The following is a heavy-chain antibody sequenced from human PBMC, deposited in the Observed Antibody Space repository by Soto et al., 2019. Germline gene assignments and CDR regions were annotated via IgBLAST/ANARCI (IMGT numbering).Heavy chain of an antibody. CDR2: NNPNSGGT. D-gene: IGHD2-21*01. CDR1: GYTFGGYY. Sequence: ASVKVSCKASGYTFGGYYMHWVRQAPGQGLERLGWNNPNSGGTNYAQKLQGRVTMTRDTSISTAYMEMSRLRSDDTAVYYCATSGVLWPDQPFDYWGQGTLVTVSS. V-gene: IGHV1-2*02. J-gene: IGHJ4*02. CDR3: ATSGVLWPDQPFDY.